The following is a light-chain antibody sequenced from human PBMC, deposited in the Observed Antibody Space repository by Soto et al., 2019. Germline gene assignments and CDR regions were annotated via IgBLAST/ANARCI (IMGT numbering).Light chain of an antibody. Sequence: QSALTQPPSASGSPGQSVTISCTGTSSDVGGYNYVSWYQQHPGKAPKLMIYEVSKRPSGVPDRFSGSKSGNMASLTVSGLQAEDEADYYCSSYAGSNIHYVFGTGTKVTVL. J-gene: IGLJ1*01. V-gene: IGLV2-8*01. CDR2: EVS. CDR3: SSYAGSNIHYV. CDR1: SSDVGGYNY.